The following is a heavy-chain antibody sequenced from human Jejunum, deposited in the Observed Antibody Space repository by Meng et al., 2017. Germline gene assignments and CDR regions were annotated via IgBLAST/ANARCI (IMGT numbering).Heavy chain of an antibody. CDR1: GGSISIDNYY. J-gene: IGHJ4*02. CDR3: AREATSTVTFDY. V-gene: IGHV4-31*03. CDR2: IYYSGST. Sequence: QVQLQEAGPGLLKPSQTLSLTCTVSGGSISIDNYYWTWIRQHPGKGLEWIGYIYYSGSTYYNPFLKSRVSISVDTSENQFSLKLSPVTAADTALYYCAREATSTVTFDYWGQGTLVTVSS. D-gene: IGHD4-17*01.